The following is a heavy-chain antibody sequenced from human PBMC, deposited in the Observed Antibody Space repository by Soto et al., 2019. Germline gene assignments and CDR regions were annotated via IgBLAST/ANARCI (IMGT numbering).Heavy chain of an antibody. D-gene: IGHD6-19*01. CDR3: ARYGSNSRPH. CDR1: GYSFTSYW. CDR2: IDPSDSYT. Sequence: VESLKISCNGSGYSFTSYWISWVRQMPGKGLEWMGRIDPSDSYTNYSPSFQGHVTISADKAISTAYLQWSSLKASDTAMYYCARYGSNSRPHWGQGTLVTSPQ. V-gene: IGHV5-10-1*01. J-gene: IGHJ4*02.